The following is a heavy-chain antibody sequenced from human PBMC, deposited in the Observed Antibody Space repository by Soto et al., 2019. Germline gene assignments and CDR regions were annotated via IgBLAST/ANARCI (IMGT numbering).Heavy chain of an antibody. V-gene: IGHV3-48*02. D-gene: IGHD5-18*01. CDR3: ARDDLGYSYGLYYYYYGMDV. CDR2: ISSSSSTI. Sequence: EVQLVESGGGLVQPGGSLRLSCAASGFTFSSYSMNWVRQAPGKGLEWVSYISSSSSTIYYADSVKGRFTISRDNAKNSLYLQMSSLRDEDTAVYYCARDDLGYSYGLYYYYYGMDVWGQGTTVTVSS. J-gene: IGHJ6*02. CDR1: GFTFSSYS.